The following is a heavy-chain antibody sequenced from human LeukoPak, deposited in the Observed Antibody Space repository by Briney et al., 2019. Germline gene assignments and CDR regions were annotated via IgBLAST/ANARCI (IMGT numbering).Heavy chain of an antibody. J-gene: IGHJ4*02. Sequence: QTGGSLRLPCAASGFTFSSYNMNWVRQAPGKGLEWVSYISSSSSTIYYADSVKGRFTISRDNAENSLYLQVNSLRDEDTAVYYCARGSAIFVPFDFWGQGTLVTVSS. CDR1: GFTFSSYN. V-gene: IGHV3-48*02. CDR3: ARGSAIFVPFDF. D-gene: IGHD3-3*01. CDR2: ISSSSSTI.